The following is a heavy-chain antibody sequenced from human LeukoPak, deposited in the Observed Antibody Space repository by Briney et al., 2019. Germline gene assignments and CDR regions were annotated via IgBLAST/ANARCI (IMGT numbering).Heavy chain of an antibody. V-gene: IGHV3-53*01. CDR1: GFTVSSNY. CDR2: IYSGGST. CDR3: ASGSGSYRTPYYYMDV. J-gene: IGHJ6*03. Sequence: GGSLRLSCVASGFTVSSNYMSWVRQAPGEGLEWVSVIYSGGSTYYADSVKGRFTISRDNSKNTLYLQMNSLRAEDTAVYYCASGSGSYRTPYYYMDVWGTGTTVTVSS. D-gene: IGHD3-10*01.